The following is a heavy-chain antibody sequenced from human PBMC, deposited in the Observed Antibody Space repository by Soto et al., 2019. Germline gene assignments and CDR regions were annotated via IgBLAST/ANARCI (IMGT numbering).Heavy chain of an antibody. CDR2: IWYDGSNK. J-gene: IGHJ4*02. CDR3: ARESGDYGGYFDY. V-gene: IGHV3-33*01. D-gene: IGHD4-17*01. Sequence: QVQLVESGGGVVQPGRSLRLSCAASGFTFSSYGMHWVRQAPGKGLEWVAVIWYDGSNKYYADSVKGRFTISRDNSKNTLYLQMNSLRAEDTAVYYCARESGDYGGYFDYWGQGTLVTVSS. CDR1: GFTFSSYG.